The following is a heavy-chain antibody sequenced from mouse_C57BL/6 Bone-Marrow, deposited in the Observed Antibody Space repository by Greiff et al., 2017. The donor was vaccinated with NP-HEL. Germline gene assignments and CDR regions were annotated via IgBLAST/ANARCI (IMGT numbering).Heavy chain of an antibody. Sequence: QVQLQQPGAELVMPGASVKLSCKASGYTFTSYWMHWVKQRPGQGLEWIGAIDPSDSYTNSNQKFKGKSTLTVDKSSSTAYMQLSRLTSEDSAVYYWAREALGEEAWLAYWGKGTLVTVSA. CDR1: GYTFTSYW. V-gene: IGHV1-69*01. D-gene: IGHD3-3*01. J-gene: IGHJ3*01. CDR2: IDPSDSYT. CDR3: AREALGEEAWLAY.